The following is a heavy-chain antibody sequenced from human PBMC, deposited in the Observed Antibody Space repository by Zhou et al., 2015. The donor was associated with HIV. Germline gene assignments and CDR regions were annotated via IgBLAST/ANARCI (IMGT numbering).Heavy chain of an antibody. Sequence: QVQLVQSGAEVKKPGSSVKVSCKASEDTFSSYTINWVRQAPGQGLEWMGGIIPKFDTASYAQKFQGRVTITADKSTNTAYMELSSLRSEDTAVYYCARGEDIVIVGAAIGGYYGMDVWGRGTTVTVSS. D-gene: IGHD2-2*01. CDR2: IIPKFDTA. J-gene: IGHJ6*02. V-gene: IGHV1-69*06. CDR1: EDTFSSYT. CDR3: ARGEDIVIVGAAIGGYYGMDV.